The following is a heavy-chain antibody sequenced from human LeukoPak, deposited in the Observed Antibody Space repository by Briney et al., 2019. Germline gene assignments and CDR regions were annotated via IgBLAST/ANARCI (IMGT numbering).Heavy chain of an antibody. CDR2: IIPIFGIA. CDR1: GGTFSSYA. D-gene: IGHD3-16*02. V-gene: IGHV1-69*05. CDR3: AREKSGLRLGELSPYYYYYMDV. J-gene: IGHJ6*03. Sequence: SVKVSCKASGGTFSSYAISWVRQAPRQGLEWMGGIIPIFGIANYAQKFQGRVTITTDESTSTAYMELSSLRSEDTAVYYCAREKSGLRLGELSPYYYYYMDVWGKGTTVIVSS.